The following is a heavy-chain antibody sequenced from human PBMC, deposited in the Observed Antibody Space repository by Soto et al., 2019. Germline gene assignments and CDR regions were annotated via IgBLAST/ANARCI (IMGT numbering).Heavy chain of an antibody. J-gene: IGHJ3*02. D-gene: IGHD2-15*01. CDR3: VRDLSVVVAATDAFDI. CDR1: GFTFSSYA. Sequence: GGSLRLSCAASGFTFSSYAMHWVRQAPGKGLEWVAVISYDGSNKYYADSVKGRFTISRDNSKNTLYLQMNSLRAEDTAVYYCVRDLSVVVAATDAFDIWGQGTMVTVSS. V-gene: IGHV3-30-3*01. CDR2: ISYDGSNK.